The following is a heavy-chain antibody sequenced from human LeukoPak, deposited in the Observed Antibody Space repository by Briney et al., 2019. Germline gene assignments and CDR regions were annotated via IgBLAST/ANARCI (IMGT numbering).Heavy chain of an antibody. CDR2: IYYSGST. Sequence: SETLSLTCTVSGGSISSYYWSWIRQPPGKGLEWIGYIYYSGSTNYNPSLKSRVTISVDTSKNQFSLKLSSVTAADTAVYYCAGVVGGSYSMDVWGQGTTVTVSS. V-gene: IGHV4-59*01. J-gene: IGHJ6*02. CDR3: AGVVGGSYSMDV. D-gene: IGHD1-26*01. CDR1: GGSISSYY.